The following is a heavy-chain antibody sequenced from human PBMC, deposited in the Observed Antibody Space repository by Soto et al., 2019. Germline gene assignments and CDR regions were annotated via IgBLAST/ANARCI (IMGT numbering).Heavy chain of an antibody. CDR2: TYYRSKWYN. V-gene: IGHV6-1*01. J-gene: IGHJ6*02. D-gene: IGHD1-26*01. CDR3: ARDRTMGATRFYYYGMDV. CDR1: GDSVSSNIAA. Sequence: SQTLPLTCSISGDSVSSNIAAWNWIRQSPSRGLEWLGRTYYRSKWYNDYAVSVKSRITINPDTSKNQFSLQLNSVTPEDTAVYYCARDRTMGATRFYYYGMDVWGQGTTVTVSS.